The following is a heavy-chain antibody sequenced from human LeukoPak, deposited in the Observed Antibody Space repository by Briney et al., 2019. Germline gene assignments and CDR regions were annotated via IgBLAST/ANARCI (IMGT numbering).Heavy chain of an antibody. V-gene: IGHV3-30*03. J-gene: IGHJ4*02. D-gene: IGHD3-22*01. CDR3: APSTEYYYDSSGYSMDYFDY. CDR2: ISYDGSNK. CDR1: GFTFSSYG. Sequence: PGGSLRLSCAASGFTFSSYGMHWVRQAPGKGLEWVAVISYDGSNKYYADSVKGRFTISRDNSKNTLYLQMNSLRAEDTAVYYCAPSTEYYYDSSGYSMDYFDYWGQGTLVTVSS.